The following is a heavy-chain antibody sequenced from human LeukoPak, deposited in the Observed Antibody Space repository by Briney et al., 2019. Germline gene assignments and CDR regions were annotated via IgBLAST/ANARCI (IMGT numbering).Heavy chain of an antibody. CDR2: ISGSGGST. J-gene: IGHJ6*03. V-gene: IGHV3-23*01. D-gene: IGHD1-26*01. CDR1: GFTFSNYG. Sequence: GGSLRLSCAASGFTFSNYGMNWVRQAPGKRLEWVSSISGSGGSTYYADSVKGRFTISRDNSKNTLSLQMNSLRAEDTAVYYCARDSYSGNYGNYYYYYMDVWGKGTTVTISS. CDR3: ARDSYSGNYGNYYYYYMDV.